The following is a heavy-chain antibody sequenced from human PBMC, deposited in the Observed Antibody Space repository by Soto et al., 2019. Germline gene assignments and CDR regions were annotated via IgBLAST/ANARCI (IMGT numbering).Heavy chain of an antibody. CDR3: ARDRYSGHDYDAFDI. D-gene: IGHD5-12*01. CDR1: GGTFSSYA. V-gene: IGHV1-69*13. J-gene: IGHJ3*02. Sequence: SVKVSCKASGGTFSSYAISWVRQAPGQGLEWMGGIIPIFGTANYAQKFQGRVTITADESTSTAYMELSSLRSEDTAVYYCARDRYSGHDYDAFDIWGQGTMVIVSS. CDR2: IIPIFGTA.